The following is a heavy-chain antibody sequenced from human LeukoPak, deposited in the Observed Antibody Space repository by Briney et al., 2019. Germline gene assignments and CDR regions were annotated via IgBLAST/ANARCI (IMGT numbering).Heavy chain of an antibody. V-gene: IGHV3-33*01. D-gene: IGHD1-7*01. J-gene: IGHJ5*02. CDR2: IWYDGSNK. CDR3: ARDANWGQTGTNWFDP. Sequence: GRSLRLSCAASGFTFSSYGMHWVRQAPGKGLEWVAVIWYDGSNKYYADSVKGRFTISRDNSKNTLYLQMNSLRAEDTAVYYCARDANWGQTGTNWFDPWGQGTLVSVSS. CDR1: GFTFSSYG.